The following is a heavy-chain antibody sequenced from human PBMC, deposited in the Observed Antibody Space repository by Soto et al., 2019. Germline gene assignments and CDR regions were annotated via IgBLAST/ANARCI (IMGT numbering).Heavy chain of an antibody. CDR3: AREYDAFDI. J-gene: IGHJ3*02. CDR2: ISYDGSNK. Sequence: QVQLVESGGGVVQPGRSLSLSCAASGFTFSSYAMHWVRQAPGKGLEWVAVISYDGSNKYYADSVKGRFTISRDNSKNTLYLQMNSLRAEDTAVYYCAREYDAFDIWGQGTMVTVSS. CDR1: GFTFSSYA. V-gene: IGHV3-30-3*01.